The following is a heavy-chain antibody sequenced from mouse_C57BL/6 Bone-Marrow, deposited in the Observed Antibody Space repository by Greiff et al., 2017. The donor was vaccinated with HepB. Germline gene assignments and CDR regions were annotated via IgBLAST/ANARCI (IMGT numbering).Heavy chain of an antibody. D-gene: IGHD1-1*01. J-gene: IGHJ4*01. V-gene: IGHV1-69*01. CDR3: VRGLLRKGYYAMDY. CDR2: IDPSDSYT. Sequence: VQLQQPGAELVMPGASVKLSCKASGYTFTSYWMHWVKQRPGQGLEWIGEIDPSDSYTNYNQKFKGKSTLTVDKSSSTAYMQLSSLTSEDSAVYYCVRGLLRKGYYAMDYWGQGTSVTVSS. CDR1: GYTFTSYW.